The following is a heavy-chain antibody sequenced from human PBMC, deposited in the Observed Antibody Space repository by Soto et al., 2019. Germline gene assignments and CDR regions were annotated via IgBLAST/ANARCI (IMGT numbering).Heavy chain of an antibody. CDR3: AREFILNYDSSGYYPYYYYGMDV. CDR2: IIPIFGTA. V-gene: IGHV1-69*13. J-gene: IGHJ6*02. Sequence: SVKVSCKASGGTFSSYAISWVRQAPGQGLEWKGGIIPIFGTANYAQKFQGRVTITADESTSTAYMELSSLRSEDTAVYYCAREFILNYDSSGYYPYYYYGMDVWGQGTTVTVSS. CDR1: GGTFSSYA. D-gene: IGHD3-22*01.